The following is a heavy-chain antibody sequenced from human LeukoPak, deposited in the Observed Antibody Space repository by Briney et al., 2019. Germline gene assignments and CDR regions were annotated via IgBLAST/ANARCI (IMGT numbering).Heavy chain of an antibody. D-gene: IGHD3-16*01. Sequence: SETLSLTCTVSGGSISSYHWSWIRQPPGKGLEWIGYISYSGSTSCNPSLKSRVTISVDTSENQFSLKLSSVTASDTAVYYCARVGRGDYVWGSYSFDYWGQGTLVTVSS. CDR3: ARVGRGDYVWGSYSFDY. J-gene: IGHJ4*02. CDR2: ISYSGST. CDR1: GGSISSYH. V-gene: IGHV4-59*01.